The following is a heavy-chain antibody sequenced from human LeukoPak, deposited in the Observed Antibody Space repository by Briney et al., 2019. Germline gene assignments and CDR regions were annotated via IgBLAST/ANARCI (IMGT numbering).Heavy chain of an antibody. Sequence: SETLSLTCAVYGGSLRGYYWSWIRQPPGKGLEWIGEINHSGSTNYNPSLKSRVTISVDTSKNQFSLKLSSVTAAETAVYYCASPYADYWGQGTLVTVST. CDR2: INHSGST. D-gene: IGHD3-16*01. CDR1: GGSLRGYY. J-gene: IGHJ4*02. CDR3: ASPYADY. V-gene: IGHV4-34*01.